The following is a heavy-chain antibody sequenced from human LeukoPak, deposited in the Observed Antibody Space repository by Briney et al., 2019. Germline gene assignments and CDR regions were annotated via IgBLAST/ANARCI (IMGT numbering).Heavy chain of an antibody. J-gene: IGHJ5*02. CDR2: IYYSGST. CDR1: GGSISSGDYY. Sequence: SETLSLTCAVSGGSISSGDYYWRWLRQPPGTGLEWIGYIYYSGSTYYNPSLKSRVTISVDTSKNQFSLKLSSVTAADTAVYYCAREGGSSHFDPWGQGTLVTVSS. V-gene: IGHV4-30-4*01. D-gene: IGHD2-15*01. CDR3: AREGGSSHFDP.